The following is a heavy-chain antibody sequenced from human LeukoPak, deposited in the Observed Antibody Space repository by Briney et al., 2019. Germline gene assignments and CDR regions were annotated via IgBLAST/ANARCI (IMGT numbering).Heavy chain of an antibody. CDR2: IYYSGST. V-gene: IGHV4-31*03. J-gene: IGHJ6*02. CDR3: ARDNSVGDFWSGYSRAGGMDV. D-gene: IGHD3-3*01. CDR1: GGSISSGGYY. Sequence: SETLSLTCTVSGGSISSGGYYWSRIRQHPGKGLEWIGYIYYSGSTYYNPSLKSRVTISVDTSKNQFSLKLSSVTAADTAVYYCARDNSVGDFWSGYSRAGGMDVWGQGTTVTVSS.